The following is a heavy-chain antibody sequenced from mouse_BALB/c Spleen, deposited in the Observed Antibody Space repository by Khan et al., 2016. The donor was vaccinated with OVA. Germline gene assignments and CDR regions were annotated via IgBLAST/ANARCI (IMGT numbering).Heavy chain of an antibody. D-gene: IGHD2-14*01. CDR1: GFSLSRYN. V-gene: IGHV2-6-4*01. CDR3: ARADYRYDDYCAMDY. Sequence: VQLQESGPGLVAPSQSLSITCTVSGFSLSRYNIHWVRQPPGKGLEWLGMIWGGGGTDYNSTLKIRLSISKDNSKSQVFLKMNSLQTDDTAMYYCARADYRYDDYCAMDYWGQGTSVTVSS. CDR2: IWGGGGT. J-gene: IGHJ4*01.